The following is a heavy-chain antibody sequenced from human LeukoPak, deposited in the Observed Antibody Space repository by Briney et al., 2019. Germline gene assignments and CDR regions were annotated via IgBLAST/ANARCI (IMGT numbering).Heavy chain of an antibody. CDR3: AKGRRGYDILTGLDY. CDR2: IRYDGSNK. V-gene: IGHV3-30*02. J-gene: IGHJ4*02. Sequence: PGGSLRLSCAASGFTFSSYGMHWVRQAPGKGLEWVAFIRYDGSNKYYADSVKGRFTISRDNSKNTLYLQMNSLRAEDTAVYYCAKGRRGYDILTGLDYWGQGTLVTVSS. CDR1: GFTFSSYG. D-gene: IGHD3-9*01.